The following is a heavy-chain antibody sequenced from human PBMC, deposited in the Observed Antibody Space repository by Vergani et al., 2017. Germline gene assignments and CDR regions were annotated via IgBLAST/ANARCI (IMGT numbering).Heavy chain of an antibody. CDR1: GGSFNSGSYY. D-gene: IGHD2-15*01. CDR2: IHTNGVI. CDR3: AREDCSGGSCLRAFDI. V-gene: IGHV4-61*02. Sequence: QVQLQESGPGLVKPSQTLSLTCTVSGGSFNSGSYYWSWLRQPAGKRLEWIGRIHTNGVIHYNPSLNSRATISVDTSKNQFSLKLSSVTAADTAVYYCAREDCSGGSCLRAFDIWGQGTMVTVSS. J-gene: IGHJ3*02.